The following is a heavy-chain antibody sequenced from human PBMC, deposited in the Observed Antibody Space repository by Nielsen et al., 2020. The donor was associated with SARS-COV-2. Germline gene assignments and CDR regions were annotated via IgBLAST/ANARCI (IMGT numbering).Heavy chain of an antibody. CDR3: ARDVGGDRYSSGY. CDR2: ISRSGGT. D-gene: IGHD6-19*01. J-gene: IGHJ4*02. CDR1: GGSFSDYH. V-gene: IGHV4-34*01. Sequence: SETLSLTCAVYGGSFSDYHWTWIRQPPGKGLEWIGEISRSGGTNYNPSLQSRVTISEDTSKNQFSLKLSSVTPADTAVYYCARDVGGDRYSSGYWGQGTLVTVSS.